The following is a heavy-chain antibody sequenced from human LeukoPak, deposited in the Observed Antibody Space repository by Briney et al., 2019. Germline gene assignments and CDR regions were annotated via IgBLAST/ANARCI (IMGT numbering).Heavy chain of an antibody. CDR2: IYTSGST. J-gene: IGHJ6*02. CDR1: GGSISSGSYY. D-gene: IGHD3-10*01. CDR3: ARAGYTYYYGSGSYAYYYYYGMDV. V-gene: IGHV4-61*02. Sequence: SETLSLTCTVSGGSISSGSYYWSWIRQPAGKGLEWIGRIYTSGSTNYNPSLKSRVPISVDTPKNQFSLKLSSVTAADTAVYYCARAGYTYYYGSGSYAYYYYYGMDVWGQGTTVTVSS.